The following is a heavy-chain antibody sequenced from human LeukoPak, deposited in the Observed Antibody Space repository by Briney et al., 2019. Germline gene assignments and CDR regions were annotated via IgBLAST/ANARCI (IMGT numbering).Heavy chain of an antibody. V-gene: IGHV3-74*01. CDR2: INTDGGST. D-gene: IGHD3-3*01. CDR1: GFTFSSYW. J-gene: IGHJ4*02. Sequence: GGSLRLSCAASGFTFSSYWMHWVRQAPGKGLVWVSRINTDGGSTSYADSVKGRFTISRDNAKNTLYLQMNSLRAEDTAVYYCARDRDFWSGYYALDYWGQGTLVTVSS. CDR3: ARDRDFWSGYYALDY.